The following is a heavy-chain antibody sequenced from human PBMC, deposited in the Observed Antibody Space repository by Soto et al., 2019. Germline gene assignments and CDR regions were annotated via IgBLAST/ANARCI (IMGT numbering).Heavy chain of an antibody. V-gene: IGHV4-4*07. Sequence: QVQLQESGPGLVKPSETLSLTCTVSGGSISTYYWNWIRQPAGKGLEWIGRIYSSGSTNYNPSLSSRVTRSVDTSTNQVSLRLSSVTAADAALYYCARARYGDYVDWFDPWGPGTLVTVSS. CDR1: GGSISTYY. CDR2: IYSSGST. J-gene: IGHJ5*02. D-gene: IGHD4-17*01. CDR3: ARARYGDYVDWFDP.